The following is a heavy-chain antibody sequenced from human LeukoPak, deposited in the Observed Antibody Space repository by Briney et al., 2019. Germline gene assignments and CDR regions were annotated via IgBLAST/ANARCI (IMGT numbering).Heavy chain of an antibody. CDR2: IIPIFGTA. J-gene: IGHJ4*02. CDR1: GYTFSNYA. Sequence: GASMKVSCKASGYTFSNYAMNWVRQAPGQGLEWMGGIIPIFGTANYAQKFQGRVTITADKSTSTAYMEPSSLRSEDTAVYYCAIDYYWGQGTLVTVSS. V-gene: IGHV1-69*06. CDR3: AIDYY.